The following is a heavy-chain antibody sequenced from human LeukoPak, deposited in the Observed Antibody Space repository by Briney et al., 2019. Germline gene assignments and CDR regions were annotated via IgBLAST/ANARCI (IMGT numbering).Heavy chain of an antibody. V-gene: IGHV3-30-3*01. D-gene: IGHD3-22*01. CDR3: ARAAYYDSINYFDY. CDR2: ISYDGSNK. CDR1: GFTFSSYA. J-gene: IGHJ4*02. Sequence: GRSLRLSCAASGFTFSSYAMHWVRQAPGKGLEWVAVISYDGSNKYYADSVKGRFTISRDNSKNTLYLQMNSLRAEDTAVYYCARAAYYDSINYFDYWGQGTLVTVSS.